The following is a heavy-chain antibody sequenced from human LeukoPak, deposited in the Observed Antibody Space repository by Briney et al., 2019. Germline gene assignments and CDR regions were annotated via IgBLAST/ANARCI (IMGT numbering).Heavy chain of an antibody. J-gene: IGHJ5*02. V-gene: IGHV3-43*02. Sequence: PGGPLRLSCVASGFTLDDYALHWVRQAPGKGLEWISLISGDGDNTYYADSVKGRFTISRDNSKNSLYLQMSSLRAEDTALYYCAKGVRSGTYYNCFDPWGQGTLVTVSS. CDR2: ISGDGDNT. CDR1: GFTLDDYA. D-gene: IGHD1-26*01. CDR3: AKGVRSGTYYNCFDP.